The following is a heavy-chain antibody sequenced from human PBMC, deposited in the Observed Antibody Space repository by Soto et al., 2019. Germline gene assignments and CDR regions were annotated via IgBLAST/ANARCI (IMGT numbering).Heavy chain of an antibody. D-gene: IGHD3-3*01. CDR3: TRDSDFWSGYPFDY. V-gene: IGHV3-49*04. J-gene: IGHJ4*02. CDR2: IRSKAYGGTT. CDR1: GFTFGDYA. Sequence: SLRLSCTASGFTFGDYAMSWVRQAPGKGLEWVGFIRSKAYGGTTEYAASVKGRFTISRDDSKSIAYLQMNSLKTEDTAVYYCTRDSDFWSGYPFDYWGQGTLVTVSS.